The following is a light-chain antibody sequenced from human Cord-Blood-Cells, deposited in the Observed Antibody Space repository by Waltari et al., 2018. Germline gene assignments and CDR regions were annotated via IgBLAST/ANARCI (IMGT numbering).Light chain of an antibody. CDR3: SSYTSSSTWV. V-gene: IGLV2-14*01. CDR2: DVS. Sequence: QSALTQPASVSGSPGQSITISCTGTSSDVGGYNYVSGYQQHPGKAPKLMIYDVSKRPSGVSTRVSGSKSGTTASLTISGLQAEDEADYYCSSYTSSSTWVFGGGTKLTVL. J-gene: IGLJ3*02. CDR1: SSDVGGYNY.